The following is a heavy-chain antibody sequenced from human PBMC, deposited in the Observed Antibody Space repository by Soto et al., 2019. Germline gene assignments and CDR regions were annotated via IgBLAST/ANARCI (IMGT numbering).Heavy chain of an antibody. J-gene: IGHJ4*02. CDR3: ARDLIAVKCRDH. CDR2: INAGDGNT. Sequence: QIQFVQSGAEEKKPGTSVKISCTASGDTFTNYIIHWMRQAPGQSVEWIGGINAGDGNTKYSQKLQDRIIITRDTSANTRYMELNSRRSADTAVYDCARDLIAVKCRDHWGQGTLVTVSS. D-gene: IGHD6-19*01. V-gene: IGHV1-3*05. CDR1: GDTFTNYI.